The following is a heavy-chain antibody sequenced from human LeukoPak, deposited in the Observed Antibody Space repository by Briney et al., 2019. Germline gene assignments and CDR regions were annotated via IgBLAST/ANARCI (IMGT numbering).Heavy chain of an antibody. J-gene: IGHJ4*02. D-gene: IGHD3-10*01. CDR1: GVTFTPYA. Sequence: SLRSLRLSSAASGVTFTPYATQGVGPAPPQGRDWVGVISYVGIGKPYADSLKSRFTTSKDTTQSTLYLQMSILRPEETPPYYCARWAMVRGVIGDYWGQGTLVTVSS. CDR2: ISYVGIGK. V-gene: IGHV3-30-3*01. CDR3: ARWAMVRGVIGDY.